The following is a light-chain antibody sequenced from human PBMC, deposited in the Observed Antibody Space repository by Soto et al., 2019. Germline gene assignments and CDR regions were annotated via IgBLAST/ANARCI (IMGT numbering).Light chain of an antibody. CDR2: GVS. Sequence: QSALTQPASVSGSPGQSITISCTGTSSDVGAYKYVSWYQRHPGKVPHIIIYGVSNGPSGVSNRFSGSKSGNTAFLTISGLQPEDEADYYCSSFTGTTTLDVFGTGTKVTVL. V-gene: IGLV2-14*03. CDR3: SSFTGTTTLDV. CDR1: SSDVGAYKY. J-gene: IGLJ1*01.